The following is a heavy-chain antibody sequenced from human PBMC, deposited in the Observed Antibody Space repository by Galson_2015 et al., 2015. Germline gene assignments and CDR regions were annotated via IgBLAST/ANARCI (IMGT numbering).Heavy chain of an antibody. CDR3: ARGYSTYYFDY. V-gene: IGHV1-2*04. D-gene: IGHD4-11*01. J-gene: IGHJ4*02. Sequence: SVKVSCKASGYTVTGYYVGWVRQAPGQGLEWMGRINPNSGGTNYAQKFQGWVTMTRDTSISTAYMELSRLTSDDTAVYYCARGYSTYYFDYWGQGTLVTVSS. CDR1: GYTVTGYY. CDR2: INPNSGGT.